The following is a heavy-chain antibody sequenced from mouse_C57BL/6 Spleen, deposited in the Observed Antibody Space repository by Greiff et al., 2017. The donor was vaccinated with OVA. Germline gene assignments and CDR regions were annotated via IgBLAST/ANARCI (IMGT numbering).Heavy chain of an antibody. CDR2: IDPNSGGT. Sequence: VQLQQSGAELVKPGASVKLSCKASGYTFTSYWMHWVKQRPGRGLEWIGRIDPNSGGTKYNEKCKSKATLTVDKPSSTAYMQLSSLTSEDTAVYYCARAPTVVATDWYYDVWGTGTTVTVSS. CDR1: GYTFTSYW. CDR3: ARAPTVVATDWYYDV. D-gene: IGHD1-1*01. J-gene: IGHJ1*03. V-gene: IGHV1-72*01.